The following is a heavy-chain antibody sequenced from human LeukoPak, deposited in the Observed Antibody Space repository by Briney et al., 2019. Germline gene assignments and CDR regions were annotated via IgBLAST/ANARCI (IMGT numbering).Heavy chain of an antibody. D-gene: IGHD2-8*01. Sequence: SETLSLTCTVSGGSISSYYWSWIRQPPGQGLVWIGYVYYSGSTNYNPSLKSRVTISVDTSKNQFSLKLSSVTAADTAVYYCARHAKSSPYYFDYWGQGTLVTVSS. CDR2: VYYSGST. V-gene: IGHV4-59*01. J-gene: IGHJ4*02. CDR1: GGSISSYY. CDR3: ARHAKSSPYYFDY.